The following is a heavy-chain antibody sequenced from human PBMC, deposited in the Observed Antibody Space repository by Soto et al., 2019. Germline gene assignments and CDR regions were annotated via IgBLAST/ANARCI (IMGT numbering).Heavy chain of an antibody. J-gene: IGHJ3*02. CDR2: ISGSGTTA. V-gene: IGHV3-23*01. CDR3: AKTTDGWFSAFEI. CDR1: GFIFSSYA. Sequence: GGSLRFSCAASGFIFSSYAMSWVRQAPGKGLEWVSAISGSGTTAYYADSVKGRFTFSRDNSKKTMYLQMNSLRAEDTAVYYCAKTTDGWFSAFEIWGQGTMVTV. D-gene: IGHD6-19*01.